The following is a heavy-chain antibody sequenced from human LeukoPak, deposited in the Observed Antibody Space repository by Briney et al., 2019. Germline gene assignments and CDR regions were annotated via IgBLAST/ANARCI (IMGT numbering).Heavy chain of an antibody. CDR2: IYAGDADT. Sequence: PGESLKISCKGSGHSFSTDWIVWVRQMPGKGLEWIGVIYAGDADTRYSPSFQGQVTISADKSLNTAYLQWTNLKASDTAMYYCARFRGELMDGFDSWGQGTLVTVSS. CDR3: ARFRGELMDGFDS. CDR1: GHSFSTDW. V-gene: IGHV5-51*01. D-gene: IGHD1-7*01. J-gene: IGHJ4*02.